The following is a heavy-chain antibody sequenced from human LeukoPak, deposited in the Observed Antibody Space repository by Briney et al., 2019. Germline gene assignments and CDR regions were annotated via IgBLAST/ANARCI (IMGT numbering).Heavy chain of an antibody. CDR3: AREAPGYAYDY. CDR1: GGYISSGGYS. CDR2: IYHSGST. D-gene: IGHD2-15*01. V-gene: IGHV4-30-2*01. J-gene: IGHJ4*02. Sequence: PSQTLSLTCAVSGGYISSGGYSWSWIRQPPGKGLEWIGYIYHSGSTYYNPSLKSRVTISVDRSKNQFSLKLSSVTAADTAVYYCAREAPGYAYDYWGQGTLVTVSS.